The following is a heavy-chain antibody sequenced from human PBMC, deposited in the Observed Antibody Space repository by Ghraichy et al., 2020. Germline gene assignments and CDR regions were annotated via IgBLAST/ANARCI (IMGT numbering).Heavy chain of an antibody. CDR3: ARDRMGRFLEWLLSGAFDI. D-gene: IGHD3-3*01. V-gene: IGHV3-21*01. CDR2: ISSSSSSYI. J-gene: IGHJ3*02. Sequence: LSLTCAASGFTFSSYSMNWVRQAPGKGLEWVSSISSSSSSYIYYADSVKGRFTISRDNAKNSLYLQMNSLRAEDTAVYYCARDRMGRFLEWLLSGAFDIWGQGTMVTVSS. CDR1: GFTFSSYS.